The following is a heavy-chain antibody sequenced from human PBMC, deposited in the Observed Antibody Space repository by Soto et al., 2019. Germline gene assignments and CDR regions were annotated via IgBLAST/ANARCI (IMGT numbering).Heavy chain of an antibody. CDR2: IYYSGRT. CDR1: RESLSSSSYY. D-gene: IGHD2-21*02. J-gene: IGHJ4*02. CDR3: ARQRATVVTQAYFDH. Sequence: RSETLSLTCIVSRESLSSSSYYWGWIRQPPGKGLEGIGGIYYSGRTYYKPSFKSRVTISVDTSKNQFSLKLSSATATVTPVYYCARQRATVVTQAYFDHWGQGALVTVSS. V-gene: IGHV4-39*01.